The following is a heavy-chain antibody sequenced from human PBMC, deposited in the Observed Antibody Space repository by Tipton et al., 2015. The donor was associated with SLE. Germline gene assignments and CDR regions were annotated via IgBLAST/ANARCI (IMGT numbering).Heavy chain of an antibody. CDR2: IRSRNSNYET. J-gene: IGHJ4*02. CDR1: ESTFNGSA. CDR3: TARTPSGPRLFDY. Sequence: SLRLSCVASESTFNGSALHWVRQASGKGLGWVGRIRSRNSNYETTFAASVNGRFTISRDDSKNTAYLQMTSLKIEDSAVYYCTARTPSGPRLFDYWGQGTLVTVSS. V-gene: IGHV3-73*01. D-gene: IGHD2-15*01.